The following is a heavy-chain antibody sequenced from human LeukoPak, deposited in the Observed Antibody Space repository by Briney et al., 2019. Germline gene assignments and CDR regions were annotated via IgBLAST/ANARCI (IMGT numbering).Heavy chain of an antibody. CDR1: GYTFTSYD. D-gene: IGHD2-2*03. V-gene: IGHV1-8*01. Sequence: GASVKVSCKASGYTFTSYDINWVRQATGQGLEWMGWMNPNSGNTGYAQKFQGRVTMTRNTSISTAYMELSSLRSEDTAVYYCARGLPDGYCSSTSCYWSWFDPWGQGTLVTVSS. J-gene: IGHJ5*02. CDR2: MNPNSGNT. CDR3: ARGLPDGYCSSTSCYWSWFDP.